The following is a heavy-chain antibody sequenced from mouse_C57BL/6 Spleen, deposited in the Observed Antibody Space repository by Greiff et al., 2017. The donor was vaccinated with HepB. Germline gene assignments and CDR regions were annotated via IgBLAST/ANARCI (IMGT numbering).Heavy chain of an antibody. D-gene: IGHD1-1*01. CDR1: GYTFTSYG. Sequence: VQVVESGAELARPGASVKLSCKASGYTFTSYGISWVKQRTGQGLEWIGEIYPRSGNTYYNEKFKGKATLTADKSSSTAYMELRSLTSEDSAVYFCARITTVVAMDYWGQGTSVTVSS. J-gene: IGHJ4*01. CDR3: ARITTVVAMDY. V-gene: IGHV1-81*01. CDR2: IYPRSGNT.